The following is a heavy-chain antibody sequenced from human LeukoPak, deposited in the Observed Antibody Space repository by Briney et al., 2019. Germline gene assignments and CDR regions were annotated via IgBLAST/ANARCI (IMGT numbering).Heavy chain of an antibody. CDR2: ISAYNGNT. CDR1: GYTFTSYG. CDR3: ARGALSGVVTAVDRFYFDY. D-gene: IGHD2-21*02. V-gene: IGHV1-18*01. Sequence: ASVTVSCKASGYTFTSYGISWVRQAPGQGLEWMGWISAYNGNTNYAQKLQGRVTMTTDTSTSTAYMELRSLRSDDTAVYYCARGALSGVVTAVDRFYFDYWGQGTLVTVSS. J-gene: IGHJ4*02.